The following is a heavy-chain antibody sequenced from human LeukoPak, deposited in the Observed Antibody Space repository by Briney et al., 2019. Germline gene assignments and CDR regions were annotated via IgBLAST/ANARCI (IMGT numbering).Heavy chain of an antibody. V-gene: IGHV3-7*03. Sequence: GGSLRLSCAASGFTFNFYWMSWVRQGPGKGLEWVANIKQEGTEKYYVDSVKGRFTISRDNAKNSLYLQMNSLRAEDMALYYCAKGRGGYYYDDAFDIWGQGTMVTVSS. D-gene: IGHD3-22*01. CDR2: IKQEGTEK. J-gene: IGHJ3*02. CDR3: AKGRGGYYYDDAFDI. CDR1: GFTFNFYW.